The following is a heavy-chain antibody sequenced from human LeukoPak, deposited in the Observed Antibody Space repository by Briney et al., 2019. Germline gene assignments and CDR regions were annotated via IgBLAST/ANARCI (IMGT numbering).Heavy chain of an antibody. Sequence: GGSLRLSCAASGFTFSSYALHWVRQAPGKGLEWVALISHDGSDKYYADSVKGRFPISRDNSKNMLYLQMNSLRIEDTAVYYCARNSDYYDYSPQSVWGQGTLVTVS. D-gene: IGHD3-22*01. CDR1: GFTFSSYA. J-gene: IGHJ4*02. V-gene: IGHV3-30*04. CDR3: ARNSDYYDYSPQSV. CDR2: ISHDGSDK.